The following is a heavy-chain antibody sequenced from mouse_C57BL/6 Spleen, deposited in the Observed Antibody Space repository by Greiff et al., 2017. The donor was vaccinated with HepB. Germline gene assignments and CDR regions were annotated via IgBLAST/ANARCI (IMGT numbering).Heavy chain of an antibody. D-gene: IGHD1-1*01. CDR2: INPGSGGT. Sequence: VQLQQSGAELVRPGTSVKVSCKASGYAFTNYLIEWVKQRPGQGLEWIGVINPGSGGTNYNEKFKGKATLTADKSSSTAYMQLSSLTSADSAVYFCASSELVAPIFDYWGQGTTLTVSS. CDR3: ASSELVAPIFDY. V-gene: IGHV1-54*01. J-gene: IGHJ2*01. CDR1: GYAFTNYL.